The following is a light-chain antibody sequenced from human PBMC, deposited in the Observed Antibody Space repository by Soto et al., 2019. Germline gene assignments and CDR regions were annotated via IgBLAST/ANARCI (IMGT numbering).Light chain of an antibody. J-gene: IGKJ3*01. V-gene: IGKV1-27*01. CDR2: AAS. Sequence: TQSPSSLSASVGDRVTITCXASQGIANYLAWYQQKPGKVPKLLIYAASTLEPGVPSRFSGSGFGTDFTLSISSLQPEDFATYYCQKYNGAPFTFGPGTKVDIK. CDR3: QKYNGAPFT. CDR1: QGIANY.